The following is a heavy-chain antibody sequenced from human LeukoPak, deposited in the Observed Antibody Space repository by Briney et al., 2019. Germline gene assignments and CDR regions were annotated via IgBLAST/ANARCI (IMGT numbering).Heavy chain of an antibody. V-gene: IGHV4-39*07. CDR2: IYYSGST. J-gene: IGHJ6*02. CDR3: ARDRGCSGGSCYLYYYYYGMDV. D-gene: IGHD2-15*01. Sequence: SETLSLTCTVSGGSISSSSYYWGWIRQPPGKGLEWIGSIYYSGSTYYNPSLKSRVTISVDTSKNQFSLKLSSVTAADTAVYYCARDRGCSGGSCYLYYYYYGMDVWGQGTTVTVSS. CDR1: GGSISSSSYY.